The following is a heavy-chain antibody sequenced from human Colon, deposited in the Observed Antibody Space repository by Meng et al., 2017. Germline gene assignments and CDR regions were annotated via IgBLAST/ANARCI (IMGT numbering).Heavy chain of an antibody. Sequence: EVQLVESGGGLVPPGGSLRLSCAASGFTFSSYWMHWVRQAPGKGLVWVSRINRDGSSTSYADSVKGRFTTSRDDAKNTLYLQMNSLRAEDTAVYYCARGRRDGYNLDYWGQGTLVTVSS. CDR3: ARGRRDGYNLDY. CDR1: GFTFSSYW. V-gene: IGHV3-74*01. J-gene: IGHJ4*02. D-gene: IGHD5-24*01. CDR2: INRDGSST.